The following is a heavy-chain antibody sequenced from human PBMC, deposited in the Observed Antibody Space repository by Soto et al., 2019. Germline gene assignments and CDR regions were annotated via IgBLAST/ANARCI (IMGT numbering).Heavy chain of an antibody. CDR3: TKGKTRRILRFLEWSRADWFDP. Sequence: PGGSLRLSCAASGFTFSNAWMSWVRQAPGKGLEWVGRIKSKTDGGTTDYAAPVKGRFTISRDDSKNTLYLQMNSLKTEDTAVYYCTKGKTRRILRFLEWSRADWFDPWGQGTLVTVSS. V-gene: IGHV3-15*01. CDR2: IKSKTDGGTT. D-gene: IGHD3-3*01. CDR1: GFTFSNAW. J-gene: IGHJ5*02.